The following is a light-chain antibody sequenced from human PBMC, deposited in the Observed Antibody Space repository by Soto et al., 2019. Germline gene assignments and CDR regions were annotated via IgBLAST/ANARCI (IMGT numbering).Light chain of an antibody. Sequence: IVLTQSPATLSLSPWDRATLSCRASQSVGSYLGWYQQRPGQAPRLLIYDASNRATGIPARFSGSGSGTDFTLTISSLEPEDFAVYYCQQRSDWPSTFGGGTKVDIK. CDR3: QQRSDWPST. CDR1: QSVGSY. J-gene: IGKJ4*01. CDR2: DAS. V-gene: IGKV3-11*01.